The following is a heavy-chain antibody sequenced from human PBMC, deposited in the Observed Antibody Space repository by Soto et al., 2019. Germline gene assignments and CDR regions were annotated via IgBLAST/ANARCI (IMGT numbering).Heavy chain of an antibody. V-gene: IGHV1-18*01. J-gene: IGHJ4*02. CDR2: ISAYNGNT. D-gene: IGHD5-18*01. Sequence: ASVKVSCKASGGTFSSYTISWVRQAPGQGLEWMGWISAYNGNTNYAQKLQGRVTMTTDTSTSTAYMELSSLRSEDTAVYYCARGVTPLPALDYWGQGTLVTVSS. CDR1: GGTFSSYT. CDR3: ARGVTPLPALDY.